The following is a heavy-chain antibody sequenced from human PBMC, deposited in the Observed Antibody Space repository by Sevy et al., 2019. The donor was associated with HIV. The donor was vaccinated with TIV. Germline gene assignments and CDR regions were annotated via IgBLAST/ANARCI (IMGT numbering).Heavy chain of an antibody. CDR2: IKSKTDGGTT. CDR3: TTKSDFWSGYQYFDL. Sequence: GGSLRLSCAASGLTFSNAWMTWVRQAPGKGLEWVGRIKSKTDGGTTDYAAPVKGRFTISRDDSKNTLYLQMNSLKTEDTAVYYCTTKSDFWSGYQYFDLWGRRTLVTVSS. CDR1: GLTFSNAW. V-gene: IGHV3-15*01. J-gene: IGHJ2*01. D-gene: IGHD3-3*01.